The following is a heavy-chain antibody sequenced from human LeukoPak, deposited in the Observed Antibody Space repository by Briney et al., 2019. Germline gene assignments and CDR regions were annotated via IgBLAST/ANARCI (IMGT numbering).Heavy chain of an antibody. V-gene: IGHV3-53*01. J-gene: IGHJ3*02. D-gene: IGHD1-14*01. CDR2: LYSGGVT. Sequence: GGSLRLSCAASGFGVSNNYMSWVRQAPGKGLEWDSALYSGGVTYYADSVKGRFTISSDTSQNTLCLQMNSLRVEDTALYYCARQVGPSTTFDIWGLGTMVTVSS. CDR1: GFGVSNNY. CDR3: ARQVGPSTTFDI.